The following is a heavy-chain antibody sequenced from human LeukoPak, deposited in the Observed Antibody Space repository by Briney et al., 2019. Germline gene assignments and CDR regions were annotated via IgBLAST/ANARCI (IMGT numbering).Heavy chain of an antibody. CDR2: ISAYNGNT. J-gene: IGHJ5*02. CDR1: GYTFTSYG. Sequence: ASVKVSCKSSGYTFTSYGISWVRQAPGQGLEWMGWISAYNGNTNYAQKLQGRVTMTTDTSTSTAYMVLRSLRSDDTAVYYCARRGYYYDSSGYYYVDWFDPWGQGTLVTVSS. D-gene: IGHD3-22*01. CDR3: ARRGYYYDSSGYYYVDWFDP. V-gene: IGHV1-18*01.